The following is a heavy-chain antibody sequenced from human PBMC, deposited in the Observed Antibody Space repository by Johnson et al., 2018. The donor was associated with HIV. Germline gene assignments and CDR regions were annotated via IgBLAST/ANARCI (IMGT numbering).Heavy chain of an antibody. J-gene: IGHJ3*02. V-gene: IGHV3-66*04. CDR2: IYRGGST. CDR3: ARQLGHWGAFDI. CDR1: GFTVSSTY. Sequence: VQVLESGGGLVQPGGSLRLSCAASGFTVSSTYMTWVRQAPGKGLEWVSVIYRGGSTSYADSVKGRFTISRDNSKNTLYLQMNSLRAEDTAVYYCARQLGHWGAFDIWGQGTMVTVSS. D-gene: IGHD3-16*01.